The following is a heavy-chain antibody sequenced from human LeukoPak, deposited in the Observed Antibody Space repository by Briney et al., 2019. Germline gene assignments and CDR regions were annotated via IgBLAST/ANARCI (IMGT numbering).Heavy chain of an antibody. D-gene: IGHD6-19*01. CDR1: GGSFSGYY. Sequence: SETLSLTCAVYGGSFSGYYWSWIRQPPGKGLEWIGEINHSGSTNYNLSLKSRVTISVDTSKNQFSLKLSSVTAADTAVYYCARGRDEYSSGWYGYGHYYFDYWGQGTLVTVSS. CDR3: ARGRDEYSSGWYGYGHYYFDY. CDR2: INHSGST. J-gene: IGHJ4*02. V-gene: IGHV4-34*01.